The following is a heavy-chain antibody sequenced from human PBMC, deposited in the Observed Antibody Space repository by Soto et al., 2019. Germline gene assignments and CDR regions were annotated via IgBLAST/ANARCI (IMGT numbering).Heavy chain of an antibody. V-gene: IGHV4-59*08. D-gene: IGHD3-10*01. Sequence: QVQLQESGPGLVKPSETMSLSCTVSGGSISSYYWSWFRQSPGKRMEWIGYVHHSWGSSYNPSLQSRVAISLDTPKSKFSLKVTSVTATDTAVYYCARKGFGPLHGLVDVWGQGTTVTVSS. CDR1: GGSISSYY. CDR3: ARKGFGPLHGLVDV. J-gene: IGHJ6*02. CDR2: VHHSWGS.